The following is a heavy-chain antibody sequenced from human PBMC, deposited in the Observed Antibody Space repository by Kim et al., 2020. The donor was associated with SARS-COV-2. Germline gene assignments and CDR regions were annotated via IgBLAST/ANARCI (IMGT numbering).Heavy chain of an antibody. J-gene: IGHJ6*02. CDR3: AKDIGSDYCSSTSCYPPHYYGMDV. Sequence: GGSLRLSCAASGFTFDDYAMHWVRQAPGKGLEWVSLISWDGGSTYYADSVKGRFTISRDNSKNSLYLQMNSLRAEDTALYYCAKDIGSDYCSSTSCYPPHYYGMDVWGQGTTVTVSS. V-gene: IGHV3-43D*03. CDR2: ISWDGGST. CDR1: GFTFDDYA. D-gene: IGHD2-2*01.